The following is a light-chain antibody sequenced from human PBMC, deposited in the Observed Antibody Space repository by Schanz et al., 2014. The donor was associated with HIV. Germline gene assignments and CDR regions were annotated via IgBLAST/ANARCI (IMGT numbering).Light chain of an antibody. Sequence: QSALTQPASVSGSPGQSITISCTGTSSDVGGYNYVSWYQQHPDKAPKLIIYEGTKRPSGVSDRFSGSKSGNTASLTISGLQAEDEADYYCSSYAGTTTFVVFGGGTKLTVL. CDR2: EGT. CDR1: SSDVGGYNY. CDR3: SSYAGTTTFVV. V-gene: IGLV2-23*03. J-gene: IGLJ2*01.